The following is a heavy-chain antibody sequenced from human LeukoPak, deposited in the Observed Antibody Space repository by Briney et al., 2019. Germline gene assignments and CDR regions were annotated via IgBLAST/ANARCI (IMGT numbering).Heavy chain of an antibody. CDR1: GFTFTTFG. Sequence: PGGSLRLSCAASGFTFTTFGIHWVRQAPGKGLECVSYISGRGTTIYYADSVKGRFTISRDNAKNSLYLQMNSLRAEDTAVYYCARGGYCSSGNCFSDYWGQGTLVTVSS. D-gene: IGHD2-15*01. CDR3: ARGGYCSSGNCFSDY. CDR2: ISGRGTTI. J-gene: IGHJ4*02. V-gene: IGHV3-48*04.